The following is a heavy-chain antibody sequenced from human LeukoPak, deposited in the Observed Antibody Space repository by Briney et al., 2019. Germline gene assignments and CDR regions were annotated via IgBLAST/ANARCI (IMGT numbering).Heavy chain of an antibody. CDR1: GYTFTSYA. Sequence: GASVKVSCKASGYTFTSYAMHWVRQAPGQRLEWMGWINAGNGNTKYSQKFQGRVTITRDTSASTAYMELSSLRSEDTAVYYCAREGGPYWVVGERAFDIWGQGTMVTVSS. CDR3: AREGGPYWVVGERAFDI. CDR2: INAGNGNT. J-gene: IGHJ3*02. D-gene: IGHD2-2*01. V-gene: IGHV1-3*01.